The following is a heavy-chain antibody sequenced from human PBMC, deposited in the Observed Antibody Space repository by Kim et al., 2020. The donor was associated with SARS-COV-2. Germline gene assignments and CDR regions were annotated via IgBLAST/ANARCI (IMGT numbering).Heavy chain of an antibody. D-gene: IGHD6-6*01. V-gene: IGHV3-53*01. Sequence: SGKGRITISRDNSKNPLYLQMNSLGAEDSAVYYCARASSSSLLYFYYGMDVWGQGTTVTVSS. J-gene: IGHJ6*02. CDR3: ARASSSSLLYFYYGMDV.